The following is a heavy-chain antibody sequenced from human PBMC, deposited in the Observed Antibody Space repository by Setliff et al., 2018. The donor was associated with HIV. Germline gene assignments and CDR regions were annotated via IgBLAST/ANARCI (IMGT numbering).Heavy chain of an antibody. Sequence: PSETLSLTCTVSGGSISSYYWSWIRQPPGKGLEWIGYIYTSGSTNYNPSLKSRVTISVDTSKNQFSLKLRSVTAADTAVYYCARLSGDYYYFDYWGQGTLVTVSS. CDR1: GGSISSYY. V-gene: IGHV4-4*09. D-gene: IGHD2-21*02. CDR2: IYTSGST. J-gene: IGHJ4*02. CDR3: ARLSGDYYYFDY.